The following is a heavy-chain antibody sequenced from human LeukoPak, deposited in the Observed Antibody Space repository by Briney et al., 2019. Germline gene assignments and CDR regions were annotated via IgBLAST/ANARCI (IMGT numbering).Heavy chain of an antibody. D-gene: IGHD6-19*01. CDR1: GFTFSSYA. CDR2: ISYDGSNK. CDR3: AREGSVAGIRGNDY. V-gene: IGHV3-30-3*01. J-gene: IGHJ4*02. Sequence: PGRSLRLSCAASGFTFSSYAMHWVRQAPGKGLEWVAVISYDGSNKYYADSVKGRFTISRDNSKNTLYLQMNSLRAEDTAVYYCAREGSVAGIRGNDYWGQGTLVTVAS.